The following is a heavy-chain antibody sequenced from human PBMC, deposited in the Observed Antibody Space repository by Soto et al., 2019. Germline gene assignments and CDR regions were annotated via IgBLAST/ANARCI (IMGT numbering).Heavy chain of an antibody. CDR3: ARGTPCSGSSCYVGELDW. V-gene: IGHV1-18*01. CDR1: GYTFTNYG. Sequence: QVQLVQSGAAVKKPGASVKVSCKASGYTFTNYGFTWVRQAPGQGLEWMGWISAYNGNTNYAQKLQGRVTMTTDTSTSTAYMELRSLRSDDTAVYYCARGTPCSGSSCYVGELDWWGQGTLVTVSS. J-gene: IGHJ4*02. CDR2: ISAYNGNT. D-gene: IGHD2-2*01.